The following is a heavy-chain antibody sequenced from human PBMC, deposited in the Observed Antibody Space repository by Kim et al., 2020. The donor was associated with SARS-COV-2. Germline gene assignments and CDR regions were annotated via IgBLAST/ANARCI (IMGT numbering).Heavy chain of an antibody. CDR3: TRDPSIAVAGTVAFDI. V-gene: IGHV3-49*04. CDR2: IRSKAYGGTT. J-gene: IGHJ3*02. D-gene: IGHD6-19*01. CDR1: GFTFGDYA. Sequence: GGSLRLSCTASGFTFGDYAMSWVRQAPGKGLAWVGFIRSKAYGGTTEYAASVKGRFTISRDDSKSIAYLQMNSLKTEDTAVYYCTRDPSIAVAGTVAFDIWGQGTMVTVSS.